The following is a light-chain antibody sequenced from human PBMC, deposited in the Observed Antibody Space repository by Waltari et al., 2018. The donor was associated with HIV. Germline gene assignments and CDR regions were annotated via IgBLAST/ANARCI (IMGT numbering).Light chain of an antibody. CDR1: DRENGFYTF. Sequence: QSVLTQPASVSGSPGPSIPISCTGTDRENGFYTFVPWYHLLPGKAPRLIIYRGTARASGISSRFSASKSGNTASLSISGLQLEDEGDYYCTSYSYSHHFAFGGGTTLTVL. V-gene: IGLV2-14*01. J-gene: IGLJ3*02. CDR3: TSYSYSHHFA. CDR2: RGT.